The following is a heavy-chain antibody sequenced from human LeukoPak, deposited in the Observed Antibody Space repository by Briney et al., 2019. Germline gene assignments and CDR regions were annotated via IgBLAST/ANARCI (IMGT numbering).Heavy chain of an antibody. CDR1: GFTFSNYG. CDR2: ISCDGSNK. Sequence: PGGSLRLSCAASGFTFSNYGMHWVRQAPGKGLEWVAIISCDGSNKNHADSVEGRFSISRDNSKNTLYLQMNSLRAEDTAVYYCAKPTPLLSAAMAGSEYWGQGTLVTVSS. CDR3: AKPTPLLSAAMAGSEY. V-gene: IGHV3-30*18. D-gene: IGHD2-2*01. J-gene: IGHJ4*02.